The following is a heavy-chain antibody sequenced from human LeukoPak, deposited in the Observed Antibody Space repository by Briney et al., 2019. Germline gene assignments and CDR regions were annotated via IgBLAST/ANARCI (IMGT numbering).Heavy chain of an antibody. D-gene: IGHD4-11*01. CDR1: GFTFSSYA. CDR3: AKGGSSYSEMDY. Sequence: GGSLRLSCAASGFTFSSYAMSWVRQAPGKGLEWVSGLSASGGLTYYADSVKGRFTISRDNSKNTPYLQMNSLRADDTAVYYCAKGGSSYSEMDYWGQGTLVTVSS. J-gene: IGHJ4*02. CDR2: LSASGGLT. V-gene: IGHV3-23*01.